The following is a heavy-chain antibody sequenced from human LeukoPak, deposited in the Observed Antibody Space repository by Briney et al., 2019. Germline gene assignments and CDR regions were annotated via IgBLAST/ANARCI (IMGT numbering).Heavy chain of an antibody. Sequence: ASVKVSCKASGGTFSNYAISWVRQAPGQGLEWMGGIIPIFGTANYAQKFQGRVTITADESTSTAYMELSSLRSEDTAVYYCARVDVTMVRGAHYYYYYGMDVWGKGTTVTVSS. D-gene: IGHD3-10*01. CDR2: IIPIFGTA. CDR1: GGTFSNYA. J-gene: IGHJ6*04. CDR3: ARVDVTMVRGAHYYYYYGMDV. V-gene: IGHV1-69*13.